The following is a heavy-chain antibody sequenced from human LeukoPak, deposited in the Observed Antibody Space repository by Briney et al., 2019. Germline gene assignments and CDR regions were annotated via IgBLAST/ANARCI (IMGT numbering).Heavy chain of an antibody. CDR1: GFTFSSYG. CDR3: ARERYYYDSSGPGGFDP. V-gene: IGHV3-30*19. D-gene: IGHD3-22*01. CDR2: ISYDGSNK. J-gene: IGHJ5*02. Sequence: GGSLRLSCAASGFTFSSYGMHWVRQAPGKGLEWVAVISYDGSNKYYADSVKGRFTISRDNSKNTLYLQMNSLRAEDTAVYYCARERYYYDSSGPGGFDPWGQGTLVTVSS.